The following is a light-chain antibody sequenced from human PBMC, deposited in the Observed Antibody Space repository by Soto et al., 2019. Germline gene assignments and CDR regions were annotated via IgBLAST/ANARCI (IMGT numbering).Light chain of an antibody. CDR2: DAS. CDR1: QSVGNNH. Sequence: EVVLTQSPGTLSLSAGERATLSCRASQSVGNNHLAWYQQKPGQAPRLLIYDASTRAAGIPDRFSGSGSGTDFTLTISILEPEDFGVYFCHHYTRSPIFTFGPGTTVD. V-gene: IGKV3-20*01. J-gene: IGKJ3*01. CDR3: HHYTRSPIFT.